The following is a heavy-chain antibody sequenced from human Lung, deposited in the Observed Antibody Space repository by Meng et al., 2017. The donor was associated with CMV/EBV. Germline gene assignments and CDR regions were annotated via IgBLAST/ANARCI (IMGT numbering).Heavy chain of an antibody. CDR2: IYYGGST. J-gene: IGHJ4*02. CDR1: GGSISSYY. CDR3: ARNEPAVTPK. Sequence: SETLSLTCTASGGSISSYYWSWIRQPPGKGLEWIGYIYYGGSTNYNPSLESRVIISVDSSKNQFSLKLSSVTAADTAVYYCARNEPAVTPKWGQGTLVTVSS. V-gene: IGHV4-59*01. D-gene: IGHD1-14*01.